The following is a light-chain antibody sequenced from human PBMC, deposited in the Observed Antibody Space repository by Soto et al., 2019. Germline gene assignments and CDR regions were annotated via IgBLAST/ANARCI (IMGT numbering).Light chain of an antibody. V-gene: IGLV2-8*01. Sequence: QSALTQPPSASGSPGQTVAISCTGTSSDIGAYNSVSWYQQHPGKAPKLIIYVVNKRPSGVPDRFSGSKSGNTAVLTVSGLQAEDEADYFCSSYTSSSSLYVFGTGTKVTVL. CDR1: SSDIGAYNS. J-gene: IGLJ1*01. CDR2: VVN. CDR3: SSYTSSSSLYV.